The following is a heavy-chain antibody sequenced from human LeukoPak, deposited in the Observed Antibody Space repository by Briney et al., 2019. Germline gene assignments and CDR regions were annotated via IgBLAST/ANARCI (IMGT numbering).Heavy chain of an antibody. CDR1: GYTFTSYY. D-gene: IGHD3-16*01. CDR3: ARESRGGYYFDY. V-gene: IGHV1-46*01. J-gene: IGHJ4*02. CDR2: INPSGGST. Sequence: ASVKVSCKASGYTFTSYYMHWVRQAPGQGLEWVGIINPSGGSTSYAQKFQGRVTMTRGTSTSTVYMELSSLRSEDTAVYYCARESRGGYYFDYWGQGTLVTVSS.